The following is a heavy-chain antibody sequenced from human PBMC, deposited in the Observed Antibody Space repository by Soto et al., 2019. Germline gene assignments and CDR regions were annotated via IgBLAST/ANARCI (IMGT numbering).Heavy chain of an antibody. CDR1: GFTFSSYG. CDR2: ISYDGSNK. Sequence: QVQLVESGGGVVQPGRSLRLSCAASGFTFSSYGMHWVRQAPGKGLEWVAVISYDGSNKYYADSVKGRFTISRDNSKNTXXLQMNSLRAEDTAVYYCAKPDLVGQSSGYYNGFDYWGQGTLVTVSS. D-gene: IGHD3-22*01. J-gene: IGHJ4*02. V-gene: IGHV3-30*18. CDR3: AKPDLVGQSSGYYNGFDY.